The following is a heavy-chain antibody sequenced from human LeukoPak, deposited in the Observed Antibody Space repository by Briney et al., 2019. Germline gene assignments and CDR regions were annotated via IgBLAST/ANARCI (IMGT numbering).Heavy chain of an antibody. Sequence: PGGSLRLSCAASGFTFRSYAMTWVRQAPGKGLEWVSAISGSGGSTHYADSVKGRFTISRDNSKTTLYLQMNSLRAEDTAVYYCARNFFDYWGQGTLVTVSS. J-gene: IGHJ4*02. CDR3: ARNFFDY. CDR1: GFTFRSYA. V-gene: IGHV3-23*01. CDR2: ISGSGGST.